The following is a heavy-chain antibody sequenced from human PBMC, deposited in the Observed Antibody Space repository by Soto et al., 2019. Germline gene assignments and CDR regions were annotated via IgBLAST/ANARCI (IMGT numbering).Heavy chain of an antibody. Sequence: SETLSLTCTVSGGSISSSSYYWGWIRQPLGKGLEWIGSIYYSGSTYYNPSLKSRVTISVDTSKNQFSLKLSSVTAADTAVYYCARQHLDFWSGYYLNWFDPWGQGTLVTVSS. CDR2: IYYSGST. V-gene: IGHV4-39*01. CDR1: GGSISSSSYY. D-gene: IGHD3-3*01. J-gene: IGHJ5*02. CDR3: ARQHLDFWSGYYLNWFDP.